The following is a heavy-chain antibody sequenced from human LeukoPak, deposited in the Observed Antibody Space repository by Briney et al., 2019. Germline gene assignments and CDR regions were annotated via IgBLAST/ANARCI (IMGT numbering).Heavy chain of an antibody. CDR1: GGSFSGYY. V-gene: IGHV4-34*01. J-gene: IGHJ4*02. D-gene: IGHD3-10*01. Sequence: PSETLSLTCAVYGGSFSGYYWSWIRQPPGKGLEWIGEINHSGSTNYNPSLKSRVTISVDTSKNQFSLKLSSVTAEDTAVYYCARGAALLWFGEPFDYWGQGTLVTVSS. CDR3: ARGAALLWFGEPFDY. CDR2: INHSGST.